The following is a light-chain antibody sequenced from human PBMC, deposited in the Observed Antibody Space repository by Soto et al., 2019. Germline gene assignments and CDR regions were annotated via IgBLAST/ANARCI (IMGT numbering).Light chain of an antibody. Sequence: DSVMTQSPLSLPVTPGEPASISCRSSQSLLHSNGYNYLDWYLQKPGQSPQLLIYLGCNRASGVPDRFSGSGSGTDFTLKTSRVEAEDVGVYYCMQAIQTLVFTFGPGTKVDIK. CDR1: QSLLHSNGYNY. CDR3: MQAIQTLVFT. V-gene: IGKV2-28*01. CDR2: LGC. J-gene: IGKJ3*01.